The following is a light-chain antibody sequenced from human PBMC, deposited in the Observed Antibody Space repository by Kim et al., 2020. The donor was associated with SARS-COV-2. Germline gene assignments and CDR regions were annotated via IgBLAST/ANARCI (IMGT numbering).Light chain of an antibody. J-gene: IGLJ2*01. CDR1: SGSIASNF. CDR3: QSCDSSNHVV. Sequence: KTVTISCTRSSGSIASNFVQWYLQRPGSSPTTVIYEDNQRPSGVPDRFSGSIDSSSNSASLTISGLKTEDEADYYCQSCDSSNHVVFGGGTQLTVL. CDR2: EDN. V-gene: IGLV6-57*01.